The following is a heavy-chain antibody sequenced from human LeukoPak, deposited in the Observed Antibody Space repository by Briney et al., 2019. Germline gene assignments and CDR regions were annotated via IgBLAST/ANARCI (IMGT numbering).Heavy chain of an antibody. CDR2: MNPKSGNT. J-gene: IGHJ6*02. CDR1: GYTFTGYY. D-gene: IGHD6-13*01. Sequence: ASVKVSCKASGYTFTGYYIHWVRQATGQGLEWMGWMNPKSGNTGYAQKFQGRVTMTRNTSISTAYMELSSLRSEDTAVYYCARGYSSSWNYYGMDVWGQGTTVTVSS. V-gene: IGHV1-8*02. CDR3: ARGYSSSWNYYGMDV.